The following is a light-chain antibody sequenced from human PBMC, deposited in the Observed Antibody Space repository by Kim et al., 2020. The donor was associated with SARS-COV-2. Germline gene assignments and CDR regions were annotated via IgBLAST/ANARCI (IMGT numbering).Light chain of an antibody. V-gene: IGLV4-69*01. Sequence: APVKLTGTRGRGSSSYAIAWHQQQPEKGPRYVMKLNSDGSHSKGDGIPDRFSGSSSGAERYLTISSLQSEDEADYYCQTWGTGIGVFGGGTQLTVL. CDR1: RGSSSYA. CDR2: LNSDGSH. CDR3: QTWGTGIGV. J-gene: IGLJ2*01.